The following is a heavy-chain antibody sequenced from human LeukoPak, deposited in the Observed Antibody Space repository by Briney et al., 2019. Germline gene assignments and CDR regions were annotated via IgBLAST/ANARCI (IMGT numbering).Heavy chain of an antibody. J-gene: IGHJ3*01. V-gene: IGHV3-48*04. CDR2: ISYSSETI. D-gene: IGHD5-24*01. Sequence: GGSLRLSCAASGFTFSSYSMNWVRQAPGKGLEWVSGISYSSETIGYVDSVKGRFTISRDNVRKSLYLQMNSLRIEDTALYYCAKDRGGGSQLGDAYDVWGQGTMVSVSS. CDR1: GFTFSSYS. CDR3: AKDRGGGSQLGDAYDV.